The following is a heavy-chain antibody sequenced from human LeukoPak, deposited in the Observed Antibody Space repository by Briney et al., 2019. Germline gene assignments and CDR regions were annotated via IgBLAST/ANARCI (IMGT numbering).Heavy chain of an antibody. Sequence: PGGSLRLSCAASGFTVSSNYMSWVRQAPGKGLEWVGRIKSKTDGGTTDYAAPVKGRSTISRDDSKNTLYLQMNSLETEDTAVYYCTTDNTRTYYFDYWGQGTLVTVSS. V-gene: IGHV3-15*01. J-gene: IGHJ4*02. D-gene: IGHD1-1*01. CDR3: TTDNTRTYYFDY. CDR2: IKSKTDGGTT. CDR1: GFTVSSNY.